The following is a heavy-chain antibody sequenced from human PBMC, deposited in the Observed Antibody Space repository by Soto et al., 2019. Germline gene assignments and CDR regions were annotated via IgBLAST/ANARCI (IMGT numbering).Heavy chain of an antibody. D-gene: IGHD2-15*01. CDR1: GFTFSSYA. CDR3: VKGGSGGFYYYYMDV. V-gene: IGHV3-64D*06. Sequence: GGSLRLSCAASGFTFSSYAMHWVRQAPGKGLEYVSAISSNVGSTYYADSVKGRFTISRDNSKNTLYLQMSRLRAEDTTVYYCVKGGSGGFYYYYMDVWGKGTTVTVSS. CDR2: ISSNVGST. J-gene: IGHJ6*03.